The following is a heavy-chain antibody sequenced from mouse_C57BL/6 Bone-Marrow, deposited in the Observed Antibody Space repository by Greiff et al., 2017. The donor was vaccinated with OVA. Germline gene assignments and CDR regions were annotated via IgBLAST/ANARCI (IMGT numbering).Heavy chain of an antibody. J-gene: IGHJ3*01. CDR3: ARLSYSNYGAY. CDR2: ISSGGSYT. V-gene: IGHV5-6*02. CDR1: GFTFSSYG. Sequence: DVKLVESGGDLVKPGGSPKLSCAASGFTFSSYGLSWVRQTPDKRLEWVATISSGGSYTYYPDSVKGRFTLSRDNAKNTLYLQMSSLKSEDTAMYYCARLSYSNYGAYWGQGTLVTVSA. D-gene: IGHD2-5*01.